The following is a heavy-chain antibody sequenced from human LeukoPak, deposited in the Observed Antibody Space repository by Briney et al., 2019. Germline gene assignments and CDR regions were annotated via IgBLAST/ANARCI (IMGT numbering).Heavy chain of an antibody. V-gene: IGHV4-61*02. J-gene: IGHJ3*02. CDR1: GGSISGNNYY. CDR3: ARDGRIYAFDI. Sequence: SETLSLTCTVAGGSISGNNYYWSWIRQPAGKGLEWIGRIYTSGSTTYNPSLKSRVTMSVDTSKNQFSLKLSSVTAADTAVYYCARDGRIYAFDIWGQGTMVTVSS. CDR2: IYTSGST.